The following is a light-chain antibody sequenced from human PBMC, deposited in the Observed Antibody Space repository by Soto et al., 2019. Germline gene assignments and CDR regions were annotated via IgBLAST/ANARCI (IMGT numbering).Light chain of an antibody. J-gene: IGKJ5*01. CDR2: GAS. V-gene: IGKV3-20*01. CDR3: QQYVSLPIT. CDR1: QSISSSY. Sequence: EILFTQSPGTLSLSPEERDTLSCRASQSISSSYLAWYQQKPGQAPRLLIYGASSRDTGIPDRFSGSGSGTDFTLTINRVAPEDFAVYFCQQYVSLPITFGQGTRLEIK.